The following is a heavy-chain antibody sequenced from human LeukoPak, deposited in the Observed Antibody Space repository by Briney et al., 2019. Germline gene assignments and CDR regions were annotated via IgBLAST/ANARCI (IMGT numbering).Heavy chain of an antibody. D-gene: IGHD3-22*01. J-gene: IGHJ3*02. CDR1: GGTFSSYA. V-gene: IGHV1-69*05. CDR3: ARDYYDSSGSFHAFDI. CDR2: IIPIFGTA. Sequence: SVKVSCKASGGTFSSYAISWVRQAPGQGLEWMGGIIPIFGTANYAQKFQGRVTITTDESTSTAYMELSSLRSEDTAVYYCARDYYDSSGSFHAFDIWGQGTMVTVSS.